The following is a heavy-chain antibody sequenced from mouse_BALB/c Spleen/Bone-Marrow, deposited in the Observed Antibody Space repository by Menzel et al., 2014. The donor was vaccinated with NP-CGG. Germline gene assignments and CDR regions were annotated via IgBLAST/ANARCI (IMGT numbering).Heavy chain of an antibody. D-gene: IGHD1-1*01. Sequence: QVQLQQSGAELVKPGASVKISCKASGYTFSNYWMNWMKQRPGQGLEWIGQIYPGDGDTNYIGKFTGKATLTADKSSSTAYMQLSSLTSEDSAVYFCASRGDYSYAMDYWNQTTSTNVS. CDR2: IYPGDGDT. J-gene: IGHJ4*01. CDR3: ASRGDYSYAMDY. CDR1: GYTFSNYW. V-gene: IGHV1-80*01.